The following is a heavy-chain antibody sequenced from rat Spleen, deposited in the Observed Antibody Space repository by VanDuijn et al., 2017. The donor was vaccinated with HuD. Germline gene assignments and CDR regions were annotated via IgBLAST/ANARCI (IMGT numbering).Heavy chain of an antibody. Sequence: EVQLVESGGGLVQPGRSLKLSCVASGFTFGVYGMHWIRQAPTKGLEWVASISPSGTKSHYRDSVKGRFTISRDNAKSTLYLQMDSLKSEDTAIYYCATDGYYDGIYYSVYVMDAWAQGASFTVSS. V-gene: IGHV5-19*01. CDR3: ATDGYYDGIYYSVYVMDA. J-gene: IGHJ4*01. CDR1: GFTFGVYG. D-gene: IGHD1-12*02. CDR2: ISPSGTKS.